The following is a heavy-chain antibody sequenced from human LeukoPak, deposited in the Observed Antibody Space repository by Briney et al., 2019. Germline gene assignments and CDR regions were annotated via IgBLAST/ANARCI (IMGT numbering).Heavy chain of an antibody. D-gene: IGHD6-13*01. CDR1: GFTFSSYS. J-gene: IGHJ4*02. CDR3: ARDSRAAAALS. Sequence: PGGSLRLSCAASGFTFSSYSMNWVRQAPGKGLEWVSYISSSSSTIYYADSAKGRFTISRDNAKNSLYLQMNSLRAEDTAVYYCARDSRAAAALSWGQGTLVTVSS. V-gene: IGHV3-48*01. CDR2: ISSSSSTI.